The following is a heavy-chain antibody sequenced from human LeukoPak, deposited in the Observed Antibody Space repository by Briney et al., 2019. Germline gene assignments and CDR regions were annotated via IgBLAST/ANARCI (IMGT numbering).Heavy chain of an antibody. D-gene: IGHD6-19*01. V-gene: IGHV3-30*04. CDR2: ISYDGSNK. Sequence: GGSLRLSCAASGFTFSSYAMHWVRQAPGKGLEWVAVISYDGSNKHYADSVKGRFTISRDNSKNTLYLQMNSLRAEDTAVYYCAREGTRSGWYPIIDYWGQGTLVNVS. CDR3: AREGTRSGWYPIIDY. J-gene: IGHJ4*02. CDR1: GFTFSSYA.